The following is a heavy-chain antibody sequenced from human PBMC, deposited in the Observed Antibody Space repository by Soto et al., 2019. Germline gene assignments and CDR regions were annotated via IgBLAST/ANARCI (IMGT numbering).Heavy chain of an antibody. Sequence: GGSLRLSCEASGGMFSSYVMNWVRQAPGKGLEWVSGISGTGGSTKYADSVQGRFTISRDNAKNSLYLQMNSLRAEDTAVYYCARDHKGGYYYYGMDVWGQGTTVTVSS. CDR3: ARDHKGGYYYYGMDV. J-gene: IGHJ6*02. CDR1: GGMFSSYV. CDR2: ISGTGGST. V-gene: IGHV3-23*01.